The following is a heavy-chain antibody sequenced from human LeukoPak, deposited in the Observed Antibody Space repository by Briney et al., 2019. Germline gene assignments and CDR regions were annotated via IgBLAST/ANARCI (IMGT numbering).Heavy chain of an antibody. CDR1: GYTLTELS. J-gene: IGHJ4*02. CDR3: ARGLLGDYAIDY. CDR2: FDPEDGET. Sequence: GASAKVFCKVSGYTLTELSMHWVRQAPGKGLEWMGGFDPEDGETIYAQKFQGRVTMTEDTSTDTAYMELSSLRSEDTAVYYCARGLLGDYAIDYWGQGTLVTVSS. V-gene: IGHV1-24*01. D-gene: IGHD4-17*01.